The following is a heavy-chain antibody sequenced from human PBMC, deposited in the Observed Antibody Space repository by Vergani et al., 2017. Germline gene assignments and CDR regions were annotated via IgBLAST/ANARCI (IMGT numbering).Heavy chain of an antibody. Sequence: QVQLQESGPGLVKPSQTLSLTCTVSGGSISSDGFYWSWIRQPPGKGLEWIGYIYHSGSTYYNPSLKSRLTMSVDTSKNQFSLNMSSVTAEDTAVYYCARDGLRYFDWRGWYFDLWGRGTLVTVSS. CDR1: GGSISSDGFY. V-gene: IGHV4-30-4*08. CDR3: ARDGLRYFDWRGWYFDL. CDR2: IYHSGST. J-gene: IGHJ2*01. D-gene: IGHD3-9*01.